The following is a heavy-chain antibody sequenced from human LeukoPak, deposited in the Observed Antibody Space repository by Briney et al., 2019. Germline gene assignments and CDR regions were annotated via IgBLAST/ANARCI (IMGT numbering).Heavy chain of an antibody. CDR3: AKGSSPSRPYYFDC. V-gene: IGHV3-23*01. CDR1: GFTFGSYA. J-gene: IGHJ4*02. D-gene: IGHD6-6*01. Sequence: GGSLRLSCVASGFTFGSYAMSWFRQDPGKGLEWVSAITDSGGDTYHADSVKGRFTISRDNSKNTLHLQMNSLRAEDTAVYYCAKGSSPSRPYYFDCWGQGTLVTVSS. CDR2: ITDSGGDT.